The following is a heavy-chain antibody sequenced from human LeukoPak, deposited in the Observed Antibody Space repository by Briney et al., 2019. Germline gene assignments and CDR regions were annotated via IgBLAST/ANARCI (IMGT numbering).Heavy chain of an antibody. CDR3: ARLRYYYDSSGYYRDY. J-gene: IGHJ4*02. V-gene: IGHV4-61*02. Sequence: PSETLSLTCTVSGGSISSGSYYWSWIRQPGGKGLEWIGRIYTSGSTNYNPSLKSRVTISVDTSKNQFSLKLSSVTAADTAVYYCARLRYYYDSSGYYRDYWGQGTLVTVSS. CDR1: GGSISSGSYY. CDR2: IYTSGST. D-gene: IGHD3-22*01.